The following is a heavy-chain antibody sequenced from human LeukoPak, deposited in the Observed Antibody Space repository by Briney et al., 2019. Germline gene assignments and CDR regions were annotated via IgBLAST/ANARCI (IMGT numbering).Heavy chain of an antibody. CDR3: AKGYYYESGGYYSIDY. CDR2: LSGGSNI. J-gene: IGHJ4*02. D-gene: IGHD3-22*01. Sequence: GGSLRLSCASSGFIVSSIYMSWVRQAPGKGPEWVSGLSGGSNIYYADSVKGRFTISRDNSKNTLYLQMNSLRAEDTAVYYCAKGYYYESGGYYSIDYGGQGTLVTVSS. CDR1: GFIVSSIY. V-gene: IGHV3-53*01.